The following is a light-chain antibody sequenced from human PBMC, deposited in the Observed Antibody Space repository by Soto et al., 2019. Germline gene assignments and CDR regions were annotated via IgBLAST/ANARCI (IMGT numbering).Light chain of an antibody. CDR3: QQYNTFPLT. V-gene: IGKV1-5*03. Sequence: DIPMTQSPSTLSASVGDRVTITCRASQSISTRLAWYQQKPGKAPKLLIYKASNLEGGVPSRFSGSGSGTEFTITISSLHADDFATYYCQQYNTFPLTFGGGTTVEIK. CDR2: KAS. J-gene: IGKJ4*01. CDR1: QSISTR.